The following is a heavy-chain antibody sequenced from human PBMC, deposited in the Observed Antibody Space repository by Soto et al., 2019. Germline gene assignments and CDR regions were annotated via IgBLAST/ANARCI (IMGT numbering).Heavy chain of an antibody. Sequence: QVQLQESGPGLVKPSQTLSLTCTVSGGSISSGGYYWSWIRQHPGKGLEWIGYIYYSGSTYYNPSLTSRVTISVDTSKNQFSLKLSSVTAADTAVYYCARSHYDFWSGYYDYYYYMDVWGKGTTVTVSS. CDR1: GGSISSGGYY. CDR3: ARSHYDFWSGYYDYYYYMDV. J-gene: IGHJ6*03. D-gene: IGHD3-3*01. CDR2: IYYSGST. V-gene: IGHV4-31*03.